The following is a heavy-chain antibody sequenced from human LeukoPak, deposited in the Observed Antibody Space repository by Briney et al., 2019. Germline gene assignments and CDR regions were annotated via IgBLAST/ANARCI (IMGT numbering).Heavy chain of an antibody. CDR2: IYHSGST. Sequence: PSETLSLTCTVSGYSISSGYYWGWIRQPPGKGLEWIGSIYHSGSTYYNPSLKSRVTISVDTSKNQFSLKLSSVTAADTAVYYCARGVVVVPAALVDWFDPWGQGTLVTVSS. V-gene: IGHV4-38-2*02. CDR3: ARGVVVVPAALVDWFDP. J-gene: IGHJ5*02. CDR1: GYSISSGYY. D-gene: IGHD2-2*01.